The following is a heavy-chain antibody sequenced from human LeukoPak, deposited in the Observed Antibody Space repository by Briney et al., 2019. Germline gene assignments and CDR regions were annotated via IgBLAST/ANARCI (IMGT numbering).Heavy chain of an antibody. CDR1: GYTFTSYG. CDR2: ISAYNGNT. CDR3: ARAGRYYGSGRPYYFDY. V-gene: IGHV1-18*01. Sequence: ASVKVSCKASGYTFTSYGISWVRQAPGQGLEWMGWISAYNGNTNYAQKLQGRVTMTTDTPTSTAYMELRSLRSDDTAVYYCARAGRYYGSGRPYYFDYWGQGTLVTVSS. J-gene: IGHJ4*02. D-gene: IGHD3-10*01.